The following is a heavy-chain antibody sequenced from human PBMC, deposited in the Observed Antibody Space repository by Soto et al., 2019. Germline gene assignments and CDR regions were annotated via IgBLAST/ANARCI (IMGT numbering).Heavy chain of an antibody. V-gene: IGHV4-4*07. J-gene: IGHJ4*02. CDR1: GGSISSYY. Sequence: WETLSLTCTVSGGSISSYYWSWIRQPAGKGLEWIGRIYTSGSTNYNPSLKSRVTMSVDTSKDQFSLRLGSVTAADTAVYYCARVEGSSYYFRHDCWGRGTLVTVSS. D-gene: IGHD1-26*01. CDR3: ARVEGSSYYFRHDC. CDR2: IYTSGST.